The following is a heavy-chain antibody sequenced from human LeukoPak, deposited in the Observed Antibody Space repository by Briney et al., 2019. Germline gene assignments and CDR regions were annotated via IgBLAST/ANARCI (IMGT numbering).Heavy chain of an antibody. Sequence: GGSLRLSCAASGFTFSSYWMSWVRQAPGKGLEWVANIKQDGSEKYYVDSEKGRFTISRDNAKNSLYLQMNSLRVEDTAVYYCARDRGYRSFDYWGQGTLVTVSS. V-gene: IGHV3-7*01. J-gene: IGHJ4*02. CDR1: GFTFSSYW. CDR3: ARDRGYRSFDY. CDR2: IKQDGSEK. D-gene: IGHD6-19*01.